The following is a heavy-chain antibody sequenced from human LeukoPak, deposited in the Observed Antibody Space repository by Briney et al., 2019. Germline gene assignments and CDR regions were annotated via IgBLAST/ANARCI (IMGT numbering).Heavy chain of an antibody. Sequence: SETLSLTCAVYGGSFSGYYWSWIRQPPGKRLEWIGEINHSGSTNYNPSLKSRVTISVDTSKNQFSLKLSSVTAADTAVYYCARGRHYYGSGSYYQNFDYWGQGTLVTVSS. CDR3: ARGRHYYGSGSYYQNFDY. J-gene: IGHJ4*02. CDR2: INHSGST. CDR1: GGSFSGYY. V-gene: IGHV4-34*01. D-gene: IGHD3-10*01.